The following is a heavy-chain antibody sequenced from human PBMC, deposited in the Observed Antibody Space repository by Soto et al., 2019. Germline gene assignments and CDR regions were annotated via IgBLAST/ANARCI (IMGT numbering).Heavy chain of an antibody. CDR3: ARAVPDAMDC. J-gene: IGHJ4*02. V-gene: IGHV3-48*03. D-gene: IGHD2-2*01. CDR1: GFTFSSYE. Sequence: GGSLRLSCAASGFTFSSYEMNWVRQAPGKGLEWVSYISSRGSTIYYADSVKGRFTITRDNAKHSLYLQMNSLRAEDTAVYYSARAVPDAMDCWGQGTLVTVSS. CDR2: ISSRGSTI.